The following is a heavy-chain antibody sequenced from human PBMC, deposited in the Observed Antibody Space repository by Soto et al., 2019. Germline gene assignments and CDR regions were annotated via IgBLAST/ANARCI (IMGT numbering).Heavy chain of an antibody. V-gene: IGHV3-30-3*01. D-gene: IGHD3-10*01. Sequence: PGGSLRLSCAASGFTFSSYAMHWVRQAPGKGLEWVAVISYDGSNKYYADSVKGRFTISRDNSKNTLYLQMNSLRAEDTAVYYCARVNGSGPARYFDDWGQGTLVTVSS. J-gene: IGHJ4*02. CDR2: ISYDGSNK. CDR1: GFTFSSYA. CDR3: ARVNGSGPARYFDD.